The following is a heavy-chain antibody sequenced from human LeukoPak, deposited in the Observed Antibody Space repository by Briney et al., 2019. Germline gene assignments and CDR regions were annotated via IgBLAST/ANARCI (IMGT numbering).Heavy chain of an antibody. Sequence: ASVKVSCKASGYTFTGYYMHWVRQAPGQGLEWMGWINPNSGGTNYAQKFQGRVTMTRDTSISTAYMELSRLRSDDTAVYYCARVSRTAGATLYYMDVWGKGTTVTVSS. V-gene: IGHV1-2*02. CDR2: INPNSGGT. J-gene: IGHJ6*03. CDR1: GYTFTGYY. CDR3: ARVSRTAGATLYYMDV. D-gene: IGHD1-26*01.